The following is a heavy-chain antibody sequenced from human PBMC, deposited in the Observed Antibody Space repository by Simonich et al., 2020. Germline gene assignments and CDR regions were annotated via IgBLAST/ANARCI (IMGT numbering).Heavy chain of an antibody. Sequence: QVQLVESGGGVVQPGRSLRLSCAASGFTFSSYAMNWVRQAPGKGLEGVVVKTYDGSNKYYADSVKGRFTISRDNSKNTLYLQMNSLRAEDTAVYYCAREGAGNYAFDIWDQGTMVTVSS. CDR1: GFTFSSYA. J-gene: IGHJ3*02. V-gene: IGHV3-30*07. D-gene: IGHD1-26*01. CDR3: AREGAGNYAFDI. CDR2: KTYDGSNK.